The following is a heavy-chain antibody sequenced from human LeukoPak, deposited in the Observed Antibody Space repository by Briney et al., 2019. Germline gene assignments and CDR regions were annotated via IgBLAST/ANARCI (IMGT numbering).Heavy chain of an antibody. CDR2: IVPIFGTA. CDR3: ARGRDGYNYIY. D-gene: IGHD5-24*01. V-gene: IGHV1-69*13. CDR1: GGTFSSYA. Sequence: ASVKVSCKASGGTFSSYAINWVRQAPGQGLEWMGGIVPIFGTANYAQKFQGRVTITADESTSTAYMELSSLRSEDTAVYYCARGRDGYNYIYWGQGTLVTVSS. J-gene: IGHJ4*02.